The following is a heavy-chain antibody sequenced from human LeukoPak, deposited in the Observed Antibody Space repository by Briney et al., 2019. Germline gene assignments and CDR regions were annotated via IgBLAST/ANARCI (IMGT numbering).Heavy chain of an antibody. CDR3: VSPRGFSYGYFDY. CDR2: IYYSKNT. V-gene: IGHV4-39*01. CDR1: GGSISSSSAY. D-gene: IGHD5-18*01. Sequence: SESLSLTCTVSGGSISSSSAYWGWIRQPPGKGLEGIGSIYYSKNTYYNPSLKSRVTISADTSKNQSSLTLGSVSATDTAVYYCVSPRGFSYGYFDYWGQGTLVTVSS. J-gene: IGHJ4*02.